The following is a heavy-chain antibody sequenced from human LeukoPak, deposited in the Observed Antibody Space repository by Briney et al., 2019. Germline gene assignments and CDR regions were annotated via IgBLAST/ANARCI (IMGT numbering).Heavy chain of an antibody. D-gene: IGHD5-12*01. Sequence: SETLSLTCAVYGGSFSGYYWSWIRQPPGKGLEWIGEINHSGSTNYNPSLKSRVTISVDTSKNQFSLKLSSVTAADTAVYYYARGRGGYASCWFDPWGQGTLVTVSS. V-gene: IGHV4-34*01. CDR3: ARGRGGYASCWFDP. J-gene: IGHJ5*02. CDR2: INHSGST. CDR1: GGSFSGYY.